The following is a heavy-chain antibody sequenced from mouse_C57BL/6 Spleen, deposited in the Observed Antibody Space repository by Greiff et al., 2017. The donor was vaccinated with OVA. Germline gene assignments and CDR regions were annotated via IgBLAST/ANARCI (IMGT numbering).Heavy chain of an antibody. CDR3: ARGDVAWVAY. Sequence: EVQGVESGPELVKPGASVKMSCKASGYTFTDSNMHWVKQSHGKSLELIGYINPHNGGTNYNQKFKCKATLTVNKYSSTAYMELRSLTSEDSAVYDCARGDVAWVAYWGQGTLVTVSA. V-gene: IGHV1-22*01. CDR1: GYTFTDSN. CDR2: INPHNGGT. J-gene: IGHJ3*01.